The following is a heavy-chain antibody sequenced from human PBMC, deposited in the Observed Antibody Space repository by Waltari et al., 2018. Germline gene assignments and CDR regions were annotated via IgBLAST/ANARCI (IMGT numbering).Heavy chain of an antibody. CDR2: INHSGST. V-gene: IGHV4-34*01. J-gene: IGHJ6*03. Sequence: QVQLQQWGAGLLKPSETLSLTCAVYGGSFSGYYWSWIRQPPGKGLGWIGEINHSGSTNYNPSLKRRVTISVDTSKNQFSLRLSSVTAADTAVYYCARGVYYGSGSYYLYYYYYYMDVWGKGTTVTVSS. CDR1: GGSFSGYY. CDR3: ARGVYYGSGSYYLYYYYYYMDV. D-gene: IGHD3-10*01.